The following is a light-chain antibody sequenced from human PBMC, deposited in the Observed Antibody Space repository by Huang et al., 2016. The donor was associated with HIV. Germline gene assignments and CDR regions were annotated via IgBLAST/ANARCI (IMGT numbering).Light chain of an antibody. Sequence: IVLTQSPATLSFFPGQRVSLSCRAGQNINTHLAWYQQRPGQPPRLLIYDASSRVPGVAARFSGSGSGTDFTLTISSLESEDFATYYCQQRVNGLTFGGGTKV. V-gene: IGKV3-11*01. CDR1: QNINTH. CDR3: QQRVNGLT. J-gene: IGKJ4*01. CDR2: DAS.